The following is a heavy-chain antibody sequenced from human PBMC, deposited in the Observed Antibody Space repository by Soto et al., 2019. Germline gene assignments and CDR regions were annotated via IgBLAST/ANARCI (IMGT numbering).Heavy chain of an antibody. CDR2: VDPEDGET. CDR1: GYTLTELS. Sequence: QVQLVQSGAEVKKPGASVKVSCKVSGYTLTELSMHWVRQAPGKGLEWMGGVDPEDGETIYAQKFQGRVTMTENTATDTAYMELSSLRSEDTAVYYCATKMHEYCSGGSCLPDAFDIWGQGTMVTVSS. V-gene: IGHV1-24*01. CDR3: ATKMHEYCSGGSCLPDAFDI. J-gene: IGHJ3*02. D-gene: IGHD2-15*01.